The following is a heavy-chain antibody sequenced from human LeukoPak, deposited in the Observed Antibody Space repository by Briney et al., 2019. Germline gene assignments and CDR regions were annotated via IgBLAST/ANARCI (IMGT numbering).Heavy chain of an antibody. D-gene: IGHD2-15*01. Sequence: SETLSLTCAVYGGSFSGYYWSWIRQPPGKGLEWIGEINHSGSTNYNPSLKSRVTISVDTSKNQFSLKLSSATAADTAVYYCARGLGVDYWGQGTLVTVSS. J-gene: IGHJ4*02. CDR2: INHSGST. CDR1: GGSFSGYY. V-gene: IGHV4-34*01. CDR3: ARGLGVDY.